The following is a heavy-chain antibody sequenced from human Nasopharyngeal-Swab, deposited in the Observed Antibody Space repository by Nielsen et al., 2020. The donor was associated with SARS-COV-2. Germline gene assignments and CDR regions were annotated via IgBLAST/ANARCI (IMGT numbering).Heavy chain of an antibody. J-gene: IGHJ4*02. V-gene: IGHV3-15*01. Sequence: GESLKISCAASGFTFSNAWMSWVRQAPGKGLEWVGRIKSKTDGGTTDYAAPVKGRFTISRDDSKNTLYLQMNSLKTEDTAVYYCARDGPWEQQLAPEFDYWGQGTLVTVSS. CDR3: ARDGPWEQQLAPEFDY. CDR2: IKSKTDGGTT. CDR1: GFTFSNAW. D-gene: IGHD6-13*01.